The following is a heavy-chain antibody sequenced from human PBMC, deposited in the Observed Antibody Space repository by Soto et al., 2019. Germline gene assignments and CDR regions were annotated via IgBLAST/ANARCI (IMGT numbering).Heavy chain of an antibody. J-gene: IGHJ4*02. CDR1: GGSISSGGYS. V-gene: IGHV4-30-2*01. CDR3: ARALSLPTHLDF. Sequence: QLQLQESGSGLVKPSQTLSLTCAVSGGSISSGGYSWSWIRQPPGKGLEWIGYIYHSGSTYYNPSLKSRVTISVARSKNQFSLKLSSVTAADTAVYFRARALSLPTHLDFWGQGTLVTVFS. D-gene: IGHD3-16*01. CDR2: IYHSGST.